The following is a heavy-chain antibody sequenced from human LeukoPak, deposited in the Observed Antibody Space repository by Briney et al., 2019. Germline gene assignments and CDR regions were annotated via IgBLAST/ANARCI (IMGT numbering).Heavy chain of an antibody. V-gene: IGHV1-2*02. CDR1: GYTFTDYY. D-gene: IGHD2-2*01. Sequence: ASVKVSCKASGYTFTDYYMHWVRQAPGQGFEWRGWINPNDGDTNYAQKSQGRVTMTRDTSISTAHMEVSRLRSDDTAVYYCARANFLYCSSTTCLFDYWGQGTLVTVSS. J-gene: IGHJ4*02. CDR3: ARANFLYCSSTTCLFDY. CDR2: INPNDGDT.